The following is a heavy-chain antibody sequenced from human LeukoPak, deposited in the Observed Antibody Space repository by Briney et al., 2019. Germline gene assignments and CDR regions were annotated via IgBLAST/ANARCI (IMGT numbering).Heavy chain of an antibody. CDR2: IHYSGST. Sequence: SETLSLTCTVSGVSISIGGDSYYWGWIRQPPGKGLEWIGNIHYSGSTYYNPSLKSRVTISVDTPKNQFSLKLSSVTAADTAVYYCAHFKGGSFDFWGQGTMVTVSS. J-gene: IGHJ3*01. D-gene: IGHD1-26*01. CDR3: AHFKGGSFDF. CDR1: GVSISIGGDSYY. V-gene: IGHV4-39*01.